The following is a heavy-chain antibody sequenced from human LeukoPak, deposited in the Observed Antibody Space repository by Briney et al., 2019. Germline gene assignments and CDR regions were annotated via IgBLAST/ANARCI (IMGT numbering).Heavy chain of an antibody. V-gene: IGHV1-69*13. CDR1: GGTFSSYA. Sequence: SVKVSCKASGGTFSSYAISWVRQAPGQGLEWMGGIIPIFGTANYAQKFQGRVTITADESTSTAYMELSSLRSEDTAVYYCARGRAGRIADAFDIWGQGTMVTVSS. J-gene: IGHJ3*02. CDR3: ARGRAGRIADAFDI. D-gene: IGHD5-24*01. CDR2: IIPIFGTA.